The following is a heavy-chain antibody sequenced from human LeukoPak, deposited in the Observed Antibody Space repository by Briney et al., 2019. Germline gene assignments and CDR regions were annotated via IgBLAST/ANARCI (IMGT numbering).Heavy chain of an antibody. Sequence: SETLSLTCTVPGGSISSSSYYWGWIRQPPGKGLEWIGSIYYSGSTYYNPSLKSRVTISVDTSKNQFSLKLSSVTAADTAVYYCARLGFGEPWGQGTLVTVSS. J-gene: IGHJ4*02. D-gene: IGHD3-10*01. CDR2: IYYSGST. V-gene: IGHV4-39*01. CDR1: GGSISSSSYY. CDR3: ARLGFGEP.